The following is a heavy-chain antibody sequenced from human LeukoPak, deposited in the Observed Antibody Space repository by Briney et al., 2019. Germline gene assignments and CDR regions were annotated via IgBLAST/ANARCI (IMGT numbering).Heavy chain of an antibody. CDR3: AIEFQYYDFWSGYYLFDP. J-gene: IGHJ5*02. CDR1: GFTFSSYS. CDR2: ISSSSSYI. V-gene: IGHV3-21*01. Sequence: KPGGSLRLSCAASGFTFSSYSMNWVRQAPGKGLEWVSSISSSSSYIYYADSVKGRFTISRDNAKNSLYLQMNSLRAEDTAVYYCAIEFQYYDFWSGYYLFDPWGQGTLVTVSS. D-gene: IGHD3-3*01.